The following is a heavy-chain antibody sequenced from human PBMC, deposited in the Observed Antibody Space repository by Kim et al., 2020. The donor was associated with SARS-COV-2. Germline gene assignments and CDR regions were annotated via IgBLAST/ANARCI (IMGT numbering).Heavy chain of an antibody. CDR1: GGSFSGYY. Sequence: SETLSLTCAVYGGSFSGYYWSWIRQPPGKGLEWIGEINHSGSTNYNPSLKSRVTISVDTSKNQFSLKLSSVTAADTAVYYCARAPRSYYGSGSYYNHNWFDPWGTGPLVTVSS. V-gene: IGHV4-34*01. CDR2: INHSGST. D-gene: IGHD3-10*01. CDR3: ARAPRSYYGSGSYYNHNWFDP. J-gene: IGHJ5*02.